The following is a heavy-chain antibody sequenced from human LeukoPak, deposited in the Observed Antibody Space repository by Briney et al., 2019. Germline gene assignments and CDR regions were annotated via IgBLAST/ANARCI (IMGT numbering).Heavy chain of an antibody. CDR3: ARVREVAGTDYFDY. Sequence: SETLSLTCAVSGGSISSSNWWSWVRQPPGKGLEWIGEIYPSGSTNYNPSLKSRVTISVDKSKNQFSLKLSSVTAADTAVYYCARVREVAGTDYFDYWGQGTLVTVSS. V-gene: IGHV4-4*02. J-gene: IGHJ4*02. CDR1: GGSISSSNW. D-gene: IGHD6-19*01. CDR2: IYPSGST.